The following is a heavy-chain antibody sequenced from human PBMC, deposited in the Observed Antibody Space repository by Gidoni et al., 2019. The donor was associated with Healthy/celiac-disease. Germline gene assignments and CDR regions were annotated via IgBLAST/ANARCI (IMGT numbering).Heavy chain of an antibody. CDR2: IYYSGST. J-gene: IGHJ4*02. D-gene: IGHD3-16*02. V-gene: IGHV4-59*01. CDR1: GGSISSYY. Sequence: QVQLQESGPGLVKPSETLYLTCTVSGGSISSYYWSWIRQPPGKGLEWIGYIYYSGSTNYNPSLKSRVTISVDTPKNQFSLKLSSVTAADTAVYYCARGHPGGITFGGVIVDWGQGTLVTVSS. CDR3: ARGHPGGITFGGVIVD.